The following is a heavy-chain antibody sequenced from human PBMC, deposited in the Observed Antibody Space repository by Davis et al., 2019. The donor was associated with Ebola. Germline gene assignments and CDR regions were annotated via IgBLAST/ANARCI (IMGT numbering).Heavy chain of an antibody. D-gene: IGHD4-17*01. Sequence: GGSLRLSCTGSGLTFGDYAMNWVRQAPGKGLEWVAFIRDDGVKKDYADSVKGRITISRDNSNNTLYLQMNSLRPEDTALYYCAKMYGDFAHWGQGTLVTVSS. CDR1: GLTFGDYA. V-gene: IGHV3-30*02. CDR3: AKMYGDFAH. J-gene: IGHJ4*02. CDR2: IRDDGVKK.